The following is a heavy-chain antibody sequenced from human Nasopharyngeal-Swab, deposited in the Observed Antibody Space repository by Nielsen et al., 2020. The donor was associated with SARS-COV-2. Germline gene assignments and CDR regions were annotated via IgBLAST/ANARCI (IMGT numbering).Heavy chain of an antibody. Sequence: ASVKVSCKASGFTFSHHFMHWVRQAPGQGLEWMGVITPSGGATNYARKFRGRVTMTRDPSTSTVYLDLSSLKSEDTAVYFCASEPGGMAAPGKHFDPWGQGTLVTVSS. V-gene: IGHV1-46*01. CDR2: ITPSGGAT. D-gene: IGHD6-13*01. CDR1: GFTFSHHF. CDR3: ASEPGGMAAPGKHFDP. J-gene: IGHJ5*02.